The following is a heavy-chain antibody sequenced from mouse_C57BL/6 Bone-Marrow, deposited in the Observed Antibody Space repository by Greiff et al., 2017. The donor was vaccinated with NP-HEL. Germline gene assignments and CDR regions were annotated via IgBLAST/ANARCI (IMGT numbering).Heavy chain of an antibody. CDR3: ARDTRGYYGSSYWYFDV. D-gene: IGHD1-1*01. Sequence: VQLKESGPGLVKPSQSLSLTCSVTGYSITSGYYWNWIRQFPGNKLEWMGYISYDGSNNYNPSLKNRISITRDTSKNQFFLKLNSVTTEDTATYYCARDTRGYYGSSYWYFDVWGTGTTVTVSS. V-gene: IGHV3-6*01. CDR1: GYSITSGYY. CDR2: ISYDGSN. J-gene: IGHJ1*03.